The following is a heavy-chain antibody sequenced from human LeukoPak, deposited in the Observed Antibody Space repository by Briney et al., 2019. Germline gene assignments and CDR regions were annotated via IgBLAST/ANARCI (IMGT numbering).Heavy chain of an antibody. CDR3: ARRNRSYYMDV. V-gene: IGHV1-18*01. J-gene: IGHJ6*03. Sequence: GPSVTVSSTPSGYTFTISGITWVRQAPGQGLEWMGWISAYNGNTNYAQKLQGRVTMTTDTSTSTAYMELRSLRSDDTAVYYCARRNRSYYMDVWGKGTTVTVSS. CDR2: ISAYNGNT. CDR1: GYTFTISG.